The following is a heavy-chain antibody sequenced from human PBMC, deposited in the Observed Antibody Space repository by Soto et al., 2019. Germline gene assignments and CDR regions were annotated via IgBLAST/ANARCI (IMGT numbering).Heavy chain of an antibody. J-gene: IGHJ4*02. CDR3: TRKVATFNFNL. Sequence: ASVKVSCKASGYTFSGYYLHWVRQAPGQGLEWMGWINRDTGGTNYAEKFQGRVTMTRDTSISTAYLEVNGLTSDDTAVFYCTRKVATFNFNLWGQGTQVTVSS. D-gene: IGHD5-12*01. CDR1: GYTFSGYY. V-gene: IGHV1-2*02. CDR2: INRDTGGT.